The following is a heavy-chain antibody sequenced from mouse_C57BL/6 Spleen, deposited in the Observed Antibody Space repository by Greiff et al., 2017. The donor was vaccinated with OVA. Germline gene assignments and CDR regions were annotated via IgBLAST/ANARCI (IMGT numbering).Heavy chain of an antibody. J-gene: IGHJ4*01. D-gene: IGHD2-12*01. CDR1: GFTFSSYG. CDR2: ISSGGSYT. CDR3: ARQDYTGGDY. V-gene: IGHV5-6*01. Sequence: EVMLVESGGDLVKPGGSLKLSCAASGFTFSSYGMSWVRQTPDKRLEWVATISSGGSYTYYPDSVKGRFTISRDNAKNTLYLQMSSLKSEDTAMYYCARQDYTGGDYWGQGTSVTVSS.